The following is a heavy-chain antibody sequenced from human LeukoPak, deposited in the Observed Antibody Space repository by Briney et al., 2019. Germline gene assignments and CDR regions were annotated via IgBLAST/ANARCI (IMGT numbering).Heavy chain of an antibody. Sequence: SETLSLTCAVYGGSFSGYYLSWIRQPPGKGLEWIGEINHSGSTNYNPSLKSRVTISVDTSKNQFSLKLSSVTAADSAVYYCARFRNYSTVYYYYYMDVWGKGTTVTVSS. CDR1: GGSFSGYY. V-gene: IGHV4-34*01. CDR2: INHSGST. D-gene: IGHD4-11*01. CDR3: ARFRNYSTVYYYYYMDV. J-gene: IGHJ6*03.